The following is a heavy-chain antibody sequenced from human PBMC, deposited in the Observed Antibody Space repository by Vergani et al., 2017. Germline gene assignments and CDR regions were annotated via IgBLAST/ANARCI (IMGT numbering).Heavy chain of an antibody. V-gene: IGHV4-59*01. CDR2: MYHSGST. CDR1: GGSMSGYY. CDR3: GRVADFYGLGSRLLDL. D-gene: IGHD3-10*01. Sequence: QVQLQESGPGLVKSSETLSLTCSVSGGSMSGYYWSWIRQPPGKELECIGYMYHSGSTNYNPSLETRVTISGDTSKNQFSLKLNSVTAADTAVYYCGRVADFYGLGSRLLDLWGQGILVTVSS. J-gene: IGHJ5*02.